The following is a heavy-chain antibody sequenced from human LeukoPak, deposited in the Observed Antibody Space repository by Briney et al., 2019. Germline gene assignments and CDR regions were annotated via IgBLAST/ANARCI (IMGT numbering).Heavy chain of an antibody. CDR3: AKDLRNGYGGTYDY. D-gene: IGHD4-23*01. V-gene: IGHV3-21*01. CDR1: GFTFSTYS. J-gene: IGHJ4*02. Sequence: GGSLRLSCAASGFTFSTYSMNWVRQAPGKGLEWVSSISSSSRYIYYADSVKGRFTISRDNAKSSLYLQMNSLRSEDTAVYYCAKDLRNGYGGTYDYWGQGNLVTVSS. CDR2: ISSSSRYI.